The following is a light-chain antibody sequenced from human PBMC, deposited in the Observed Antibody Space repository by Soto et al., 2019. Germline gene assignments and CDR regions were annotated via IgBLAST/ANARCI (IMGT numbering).Light chain of an antibody. V-gene: IGKV3-15*01. CDR1: QSVSYN. CDR2: GAF. CDR3: QQYKNCPPLT. Sequence: EIVMTQSPATLSVSPGETATLSCRASQSVSYNLAWYQQKPGQGPRLLIYGAFTMATGIPARFSGSGSGTEFTLTISSLQSEDFAVYYCQQYKNCPPLTFGGGTKVEIK. J-gene: IGKJ4*01.